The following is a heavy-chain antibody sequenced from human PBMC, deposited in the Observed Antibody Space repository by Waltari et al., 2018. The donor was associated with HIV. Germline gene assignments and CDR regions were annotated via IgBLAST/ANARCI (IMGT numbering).Heavy chain of an antibody. CDR1: GFPFSNNY. CDR2: IYSGGST. V-gene: IGHV3-53*02. Sequence: EVQLVETAGGWSQLGGSLRLSFPASGFPFSNNYMSWVRQAPGKGLEWVSVIYSGGSTYYADSVKGRFTISRDNPKNTLYLQMNSLRAEDTAVYYCARDWSSSYDYWGQGTLVTVSS. D-gene: IGHD6-13*01. J-gene: IGHJ4*02. CDR3: ARDWSSSYDY.